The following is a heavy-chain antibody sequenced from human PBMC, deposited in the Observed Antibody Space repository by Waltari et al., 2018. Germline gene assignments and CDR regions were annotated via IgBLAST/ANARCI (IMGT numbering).Heavy chain of an antibody. Sequence: QVQLVESGGGVVQPGRSLRLSCAASGFTFSSYAMPWVRQAPGKGLEWVAVISYDGSNKYYADSVKGRFTISRDNSKNTLYLQMNSLRAEDTAVYYCARGRSSSRNGYFDYWGQGTLVTVSS. CDR2: ISYDGSNK. CDR3: ARGRSSSRNGYFDY. V-gene: IGHV3-30-3*01. D-gene: IGHD6-13*01. J-gene: IGHJ4*02. CDR1: GFTFSSYA.